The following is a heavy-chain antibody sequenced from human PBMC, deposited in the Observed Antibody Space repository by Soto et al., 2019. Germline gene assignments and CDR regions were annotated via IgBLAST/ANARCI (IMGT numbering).Heavy chain of an antibody. CDR3: ARDGSNYDILTGYYISGAFEI. V-gene: IGHV4-31*03. D-gene: IGHD3-9*01. CDR2: IYYSGST. J-gene: IGHJ3*02. Sequence: SETLSLTCTVSGGSISSGGYYWSWIRQHPGKGLEWIGYIYYSGSTYYNPSLKSRVTISVDTSKNQFSLKLSSVTAADTAVYYCARDGSNYDILTGYYISGAFEIWGQGTMVTVSS. CDR1: GGSISSGGYY.